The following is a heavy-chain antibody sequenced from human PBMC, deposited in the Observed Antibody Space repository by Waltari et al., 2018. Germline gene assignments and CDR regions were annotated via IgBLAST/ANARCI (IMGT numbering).Heavy chain of an antibody. CDR2: IYWNFET. CDR1: GFPLRSSGEA. V-gene: IGHV2-5*01. D-gene: IGHD3-9*01. CDR3: AHSLNPDYDVLTGAHSQYFQY. Sequence: QITLKESGLTLVKPTQTLTLTCTFSGFPLRSSGEAWGWIRQSPGKAPEWLASIYWNFETRYSPSLSGRVTLTKATSKNQVVLTVTNMDPMDTATYYCAHSLNPDYDVLTGAHSQYFQYWGQGTLVTVSS. J-gene: IGHJ1*01.